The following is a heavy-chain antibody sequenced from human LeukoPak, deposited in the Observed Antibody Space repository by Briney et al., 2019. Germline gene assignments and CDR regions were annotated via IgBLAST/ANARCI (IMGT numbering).Heavy chain of an antibody. D-gene: IGHD2-15*01. CDR3: ARVDLGYCSGGSCLNWFDP. Sequence: SETLSLTCTVSGGSISSGDYYWSWIRQPPGKGLEWIGYIYYSGSTYYNPSLKSRATISVDTSKNQFSLKLSSVTAADTAVYYCARVDLGYCSGGSCLNWFDPWGQGTLVTVSS. V-gene: IGHV4-30-4*01. CDR1: GGSISSGDYY. CDR2: IYYSGST. J-gene: IGHJ5*02.